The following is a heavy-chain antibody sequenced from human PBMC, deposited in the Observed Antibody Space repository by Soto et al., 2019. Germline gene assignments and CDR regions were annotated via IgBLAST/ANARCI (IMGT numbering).Heavy chain of an antibody. Sequence: ASVKVSCKASGYTFTSYGISWVRQAPGQGLEWMGWISAYNGNTNYAQKLQGRVTMTTDTSTSTAYMELRSLRSDDTAVYYCARDKLAYDFWSGYYSLGPDAFDIWGHGTMVTVSS. J-gene: IGHJ3*02. D-gene: IGHD3-3*01. CDR1: GYTFTSYG. V-gene: IGHV1-18*01. CDR3: ARDKLAYDFWSGYYSLGPDAFDI. CDR2: ISAYNGNT.